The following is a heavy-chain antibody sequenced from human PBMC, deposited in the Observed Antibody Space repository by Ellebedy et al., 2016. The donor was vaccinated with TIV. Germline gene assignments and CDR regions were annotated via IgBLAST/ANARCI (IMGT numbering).Heavy chain of an antibody. V-gene: IGHV1-69*13. CDR2: IIPFFGSA. CDR1: GGTFSNSG. J-gene: IGHJ4*02. CDR3: ARDLGVY. Sequence: AASVKVSCKVSGGTFSNSGISWVRHAPGQGLEWMGGIIPFFGSASYAQKFQGRVTITADESTSPAYMELSSLRSEDTAVYYCARDLGVYWGQGTLVTVSS. D-gene: IGHD3-16*01.